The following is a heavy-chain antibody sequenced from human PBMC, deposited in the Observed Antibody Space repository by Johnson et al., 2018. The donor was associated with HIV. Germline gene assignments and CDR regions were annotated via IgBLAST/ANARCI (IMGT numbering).Heavy chain of an antibody. CDR3: SRANGQLGGAFDI. D-gene: IGHD6-6*01. CDR2: IRHSGGST. J-gene: IGHJ3*02. V-gene: IGHV3-23*04. CDR1: GISFSSYA. Sequence: VQLVESGGGLVQPGGSLRLSCAASGISFSSYAMSWVRQAPGKGLEWVSAIRHSGGSTYYADSVKGRFTISRDNAKNSLYLQMNSLRAEDTAVYYCSRANGQLGGAFDIWGQGTMVTVSS.